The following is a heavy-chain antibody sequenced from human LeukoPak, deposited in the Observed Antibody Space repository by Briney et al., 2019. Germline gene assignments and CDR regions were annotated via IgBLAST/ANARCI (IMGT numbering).Heavy chain of an antibody. J-gene: IGHJ4*02. Sequence: ASVKVSCKASGYTFTSYGISWVRQATGQGLEWMGWISAYNGNTNYAQKLQGRVTMTTDTSTSTAYMELRSLRSDDTAVYYCARDQRGLTGYPDDYWGQGTLVTVSS. CDR1: GYTFTSYG. CDR2: ISAYNGNT. V-gene: IGHV1-18*01. D-gene: IGHD3-9*01. CDR3: ARDQRGLTGYPDDY.